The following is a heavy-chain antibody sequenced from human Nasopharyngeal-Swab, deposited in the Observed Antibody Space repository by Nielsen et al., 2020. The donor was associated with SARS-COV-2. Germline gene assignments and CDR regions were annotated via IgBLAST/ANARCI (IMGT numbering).Heavy chain of an antibody. J-gene: IGHJ6*02. D-gene: IGHD3-9*01. CDR2: INPSGGST. V-gene: IGHV1-46*01. CDR3: ARDISGRDPYDILTGYMGGYYYYGMDV. CDR1: GYTFTSYY. Sequence: ASVKVSCKASGYTFTSYYMHWVRQAPGQGLEWMGIINPSGGSTSYAQKLQGRVTMTTDTSTSTAYMELRSLRSDDTAVYYCARDISGRDPYDILTGYMGGYYYYGMDVWGQGTTVTVSS.